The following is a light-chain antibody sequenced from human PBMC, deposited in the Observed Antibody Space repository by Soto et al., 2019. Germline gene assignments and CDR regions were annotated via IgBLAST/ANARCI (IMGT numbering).Light chain of an antibody. CDR1: SGSIASSY. CDR2: EDN. V-gene: IGLV6-57*04. J-gene: IGLJ2*01. CDR3: QSYDSSTLV. Sequence: NFMLTQPHSVSESPGKTVTISCTRSSGSIASSYMQWYQQRPGTAPTTVIYEDNQRPSGVPDRFSGSIDSSSNSASLTISGLKTEDEADFYCQSYDSSTLVFGGGTKVTVL.